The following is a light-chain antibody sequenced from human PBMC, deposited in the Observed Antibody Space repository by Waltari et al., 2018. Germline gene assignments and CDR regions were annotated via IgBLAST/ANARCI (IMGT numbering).Light chain of an antibody. CDR3: QAWDSRTLI. J-gene: IGLJ2*01. CDR1: TLGAKY. Sequence: SYELTQTPSMPVSPGQTANITCSGDTLGAKYACWYQQKPGQSPVLVIYQVSKRPSGIPERFSGSSAGKTVTLTISGTQAMDEADYYCQAWDSRTLIFGGGTKLTVL. V-gene: IGLV3-1*01. CDR2: QVS.